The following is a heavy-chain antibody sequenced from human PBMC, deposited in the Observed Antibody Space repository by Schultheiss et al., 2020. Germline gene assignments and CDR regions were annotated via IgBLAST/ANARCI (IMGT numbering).Heavy chain of an antibody. CDR2: ISYDGSNK. J-gene: IGHJ6*03. D-gene: IGHD3-10*01. Sequence: GGSLRLSCAASGFTFSSYAMHWVRQAPGKGLEWVAVISYDGSNKYYANSVKGRVTISRDNSKNTLYLQMNSLRAEDTAVYYCARDRGYPYYYYMDVWGKGNTVTVSS. V-gene: IGHV3-30-3*01. CDR1: GFTFSSYA. CDR3: ARDRGYPYYYYMDV.